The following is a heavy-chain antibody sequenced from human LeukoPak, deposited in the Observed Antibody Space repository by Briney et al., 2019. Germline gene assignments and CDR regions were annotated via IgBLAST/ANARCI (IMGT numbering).Heavy chain of an antibody. CDR1: GYTFTGYY. J-gene: IGHJ5*02. CDR2: INPNSGGT. CDR3: ARTLHYDKLDPNWVLDP. Sequence: GASVKVSCKASGYTFTGYYMHWVRQAPGQGLEWMGRINPNSGGTNYAQKFQGRVTITTDESTSTAYMELSSLRSEDTAVYYCARTLHYDKLDPNWVLDPWGQGTLVTVSS. D-gene: IGHD3-22*01. V-gene: IGHV1-2*06.